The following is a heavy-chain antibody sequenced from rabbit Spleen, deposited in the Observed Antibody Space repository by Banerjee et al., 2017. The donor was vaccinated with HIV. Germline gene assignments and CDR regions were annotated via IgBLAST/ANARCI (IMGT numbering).Heavy chain of an antibody. V-gene: IGHV1S45*01. J-gene: IGHJ6*01. CDR3: ARDTSSSFSTYGMDL. Sequence: QEQLEESGGDLVKPEGSLTLTCTASGFSFSSSQYMCWVRQAPGKGLEWIGCIYSGRSGATYYASWAKGRFTISKTSSTKVTLQMTSLTAADTATYFCARDTSSSFSTYGMDLWGPGTLVTVS. CDR2: IYSGRSGAT. D-gene: IGHD1-1*01. CDR1: GFSFSSSQY.